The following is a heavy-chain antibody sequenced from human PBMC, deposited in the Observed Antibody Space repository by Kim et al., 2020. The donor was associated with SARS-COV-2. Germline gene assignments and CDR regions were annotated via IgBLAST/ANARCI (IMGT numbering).Heavy chain of an antibody. V-gene: IGHV4-34*01. CDR2: INHSGST. J-gene: IGHJ3*01. Sequence: SETLSLTCAVYGGSFSGYYWSWIRQPPGKGLEWIGEINHSGSTNYNPSLKSRVTISVDTSKNQFSLKLSSVTAADTAVYYCARSTPDYGDYGFGNTGAF. D-gene: IGHD4-17*01. CDR1: GGSFSGYY. CDR3: ARSTPDYGDYGFGNTGAF.